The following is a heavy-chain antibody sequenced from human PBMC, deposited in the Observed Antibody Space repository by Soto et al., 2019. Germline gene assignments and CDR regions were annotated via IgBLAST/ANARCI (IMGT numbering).Heavy chain of an antibody. V-gene: IGHV3-21*01. Sequence: EVQLVESGGGLVKPGGSLRLSCAASGFTFPRYRMNWVRQAPGPWLAWVSSISSTTNYISYGDSMKGRFTISRDHAKNSPQRERNSLRAEDTAVYYGARESEDRTSHGDYWGQGTLVTVSS. CDR2: ISSTTNYI. CDR3: ARESEDRTSHGDY. CDR1: GFTFPRYR. J-gene: IGHJ4*02.